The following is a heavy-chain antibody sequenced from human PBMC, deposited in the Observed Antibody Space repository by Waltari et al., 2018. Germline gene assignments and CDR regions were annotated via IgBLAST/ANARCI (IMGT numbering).Heavy chain of an antibody. V-gene: IGHV4-4*02. Sequence: QVQLQESGPAVVKPSETLSLTCAVSGGSISSSNWWSWIRQSPGQGLEWIGGIYGSGGSTEYNPSLKSRVTISKDTSKNQFSLKLSSVTAADTAVYYCARDSGGTAAAGTGFFDYWGQGVLVTVSS. CDR2: IYGSGGST. CDR1: GGSISSSNW. D-gene: IGHD6-13*01. CDR3: ARDSGGTAAAGTGFFDY. J-gene: IGHJ4*02.